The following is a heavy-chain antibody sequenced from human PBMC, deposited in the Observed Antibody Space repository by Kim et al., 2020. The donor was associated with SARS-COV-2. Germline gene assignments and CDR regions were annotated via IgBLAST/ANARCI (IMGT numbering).Heavy chain of an antibody. D-gene: IGHD2-8*01. CDR3: ARDSPHYCNNGLCRENNWFDL. Sequence: SETLSLTCTVSGASISSGDYYWSWIRQPPGKGLEWIGYIYYSGSTYYNLSLKSRVTISVDTSKNQFSLKLSSVTAADTAVYYCARDSPHYCNNGLCRENNWFDLWGQGTLVIVSS. CDR1: GASISSGDYY. CDR2: IYYSGST. V-gene: IGHV4-30-4*01. J-gene: IGHJ5*02.